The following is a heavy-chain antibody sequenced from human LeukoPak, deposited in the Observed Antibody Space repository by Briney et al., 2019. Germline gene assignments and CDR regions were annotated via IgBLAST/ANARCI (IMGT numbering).Heavy chain of an antibody. D-gene: IGHD4-17*01. Sequence: GGSLRLSCAASGFTFSSYAMSWVRQAPGKGLEWVSAISGNGGSTYYADSVKGRFTISRDNSKNTLYLQMNSLRAEDTAVYYCAKGPQDYGDYTALDYWGQGTLVTVSS. J-gene: IGHJ4*02. V-gene: IGHV3-23*01. CDR2: ISGNGGST. CDR1: GFTFSSYA. CDR3: AKGPQDYGDYTALDY.